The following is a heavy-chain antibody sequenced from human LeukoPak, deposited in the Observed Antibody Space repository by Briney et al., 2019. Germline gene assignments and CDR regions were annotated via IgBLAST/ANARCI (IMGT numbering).Heavy chain of an antibody. D-gene: IGHD3-10*01. CDR2: IYTSGST. CDR3: ARDGVRGIPEYFHH. V-gene: IGHV4-4*07. CDR1: GGSISSYY. Sequence: SETLSLTSTVSGGSISSYYWSWIRQPAGKGLGWIGRIYTSGSTNYNPSLKSRVTISVDTSKNQFSLKLSSVTAADTAVYYCARDGVRGIPEYFHHWGQGTLVIVSS. J-gene: IGHJ1*01.